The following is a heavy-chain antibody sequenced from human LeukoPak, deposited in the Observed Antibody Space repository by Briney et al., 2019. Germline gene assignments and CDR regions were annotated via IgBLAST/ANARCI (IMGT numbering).Heavy chain of an antibody. CDR2: IYHSGST. CDR3: ARRLSSSFDY. J-gene: IGHJ4*02. D-gene: IGHD6-13*01. Sequence: SETLSLTCTVSGYSISSGYYWGWIRQPPGKGLEWIGSIYHSGSTYYNPSLKSRVTISVDTSKNQFSLKLSSVTAADTAVYYCARRLSSSFDYWGQGTLVTASS. V-gene: IGHV4-38-2*02. CDR1: GYSISSGYY.